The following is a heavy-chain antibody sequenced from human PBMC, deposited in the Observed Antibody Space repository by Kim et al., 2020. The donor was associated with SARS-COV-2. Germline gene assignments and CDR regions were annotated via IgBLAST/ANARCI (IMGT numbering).Heavy chain of an antibody. V-gene: IGHV3-33*06. CDR3: AKDQKQVGASYGMDV. CDR1: GFTFSSYG. Sequence: GGSLRLSCAASGFTFSSYGMHWVRQAPGKGLEWVSVIWYDESNKYYADSVKGRFTITRDNSKNTLYLQMNSLRAEDTAVYYCAKDQKQVGASYGMDVWGQGTTVTVSS. CDR2: IWYDESNK. D-gene: IGHD1-26*01. J-gene: IGHJ6*02.